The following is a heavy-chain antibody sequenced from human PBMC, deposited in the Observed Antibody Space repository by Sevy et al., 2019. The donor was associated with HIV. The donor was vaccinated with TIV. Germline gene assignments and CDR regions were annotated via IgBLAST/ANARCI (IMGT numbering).Heavy chain of an antibody. CDR2: IRSKVYGGTT. CDR3: ARGGYYSTTSCYIAWVDV. Sequence: GGSLRLSCTTSGFTFGDYAMSWVRQAPGKGLEWVGFIRSKVYGGTTEYAPSVKGRFTISRDDSKSIAYLQMNSLKTEDTAVYYCARGGYYSTTSCYIAWVDVWGQGTTVTVSS. D-gene: IGHD2-2*02. CDR1: GFTFGDYA. J-gene: IGHJ6*01. V-gene: IGHV3-49*04.